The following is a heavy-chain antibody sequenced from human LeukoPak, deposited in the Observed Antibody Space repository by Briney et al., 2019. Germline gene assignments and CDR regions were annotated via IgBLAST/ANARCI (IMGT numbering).Heavy chain of an antibody. CDR1: GFTFSSYW. J-gene: IGHJ3*02. CDR2: IKQDGSEK. D-gene: IGHD3-22*01. Sequence: GGSLRLSCAASGFTFSSYWMSWVRQAPGKGLEWVANIKQDGSEKYYVDSVKGRFTISRDNAKNSLYLQMNSLRAEDTAVYYCARDTNYYDSSGLLTDAFDIWGQGTMVTVSS. V-gene: IGHV3-7*03. CDR3: ARDTNYYDSSGLLTDAFDI.